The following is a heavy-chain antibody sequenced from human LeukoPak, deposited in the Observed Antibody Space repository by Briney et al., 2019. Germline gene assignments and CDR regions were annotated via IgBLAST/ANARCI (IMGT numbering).Heavy chain of an antibody. CDR3: ARETYYYDSSGYPGGYYYYGMDV. CDR1: GGSISSYY. Sequence: SETLSLTCTVSGGSISSYYWSWNRQPPGKGLEWIGYIYYSGSTNYNPSLKSRVTISVDTSKNQFSLKLSSVTAADTAVYYCARETYYYDSSGYPGGYYYYGMDVWGQGTTVTVSS. D-gene: IGHD3-22*01. J-gene: IGHJ6*02. V-gene: IGHV4-59*01. CDR2: IYYSGST.